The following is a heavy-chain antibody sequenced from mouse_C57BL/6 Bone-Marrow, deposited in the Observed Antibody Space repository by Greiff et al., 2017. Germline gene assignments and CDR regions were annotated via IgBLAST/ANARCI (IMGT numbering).Heavy chain of an antibody. CDR3: ACICFYAMDY. J-gene: IGHJ4*01. V-gene: IGHV1-59*01. D-gene: IGHD1-3*01. Sequence: VQLQQSGAELVRPGTSVKLSCKASGYTFTSYWMHWVKQRPGQGLEWIGVIDPSDSYTNYNQKFKGKATLTVDTSSSTAYMQLSSLTSEDSAVYYCACICFYAMDYWGQGTSVTVSS. CDR2: IDPSDSYT. CDR1: GYTFTSYW.